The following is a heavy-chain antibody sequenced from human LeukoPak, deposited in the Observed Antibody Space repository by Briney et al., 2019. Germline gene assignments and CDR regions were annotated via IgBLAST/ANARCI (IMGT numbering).Heavy chain of an antibody. Sequence: GGSLRLSCAASGFTFSSYAMHWVRQAPGKGLEWVAVISYDGSNKYYADSVKGRFTISRDNSKNTLYLQMNSLRAEDTAVYYCARLTRIGLRFLEWSNEDFDYWGQGTLVTVSS. V-gene: IGHV3-30-3*01. J-gene: IGHJ4*02. CDR2: ISYDGSNK. CDR3: ARLTRIGLRFLEWSNEDFDY. D-gene: IGHD3-3*01. CDR1: GFTFSSYA.